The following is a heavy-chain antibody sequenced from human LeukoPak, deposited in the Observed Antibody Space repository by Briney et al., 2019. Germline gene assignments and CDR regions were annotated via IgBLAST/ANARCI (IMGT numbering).Heavy chain of an antibody. Sequence: GGSLRLSCAASGFTVSSNYMSWVRQAPGKGLEWVSVIYSGGSTYYADSVKGRFTISRDNSKNTLYLQMNSLRAEDTPVYYCARAYYDYVWGSYYFDYWGQGTLVTVSS. CDR3: ARAYYDYVWGSYYFDY. J-gene: IGHJ4*02. CDR2: IYSGGST. V-gene: IGHV3-66*01. D-gene: IGHD3-16*01. CDR1: GFTVSSNY.